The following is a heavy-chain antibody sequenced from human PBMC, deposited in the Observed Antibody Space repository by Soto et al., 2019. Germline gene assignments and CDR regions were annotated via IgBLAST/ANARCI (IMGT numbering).Heavy chain of an antibody. CDR2: ISYDGSNK. D-gene: IGHD6-13*01. CDR1: GFTFSSYG. Sequence: GGSLXLSCAASGFTFSSYGMHWVRQAPGKGLEWVAVISYDGSNKYYADSVKGRFTISRDNSKNTLYLQMNSLRAEDTAVYYCAKDSIAAAGPEPFDYWGQGTLVTVSS. CDR3: AKDSIAAAGPEPFDY. V-gene: IGHV3-30*18. J-gene: IGHJ4*02.